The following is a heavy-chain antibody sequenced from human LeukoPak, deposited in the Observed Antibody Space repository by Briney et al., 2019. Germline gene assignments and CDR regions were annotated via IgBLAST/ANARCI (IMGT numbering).Heavy chain of an antibody. D-gene: IGHD5-18*01. J-gene: IGHJ4*02. V-gene: IGHV1-69*13. CDR1: GYTFSTYA. CDR3: ARALIQLWLFDY. Sequence: SVKVSCKASGYTFSTYAIHWVRQAPGQGLEWMGGIIPIFGTANYAQKFQGRVMITADESTSTAYMELSSLRSEDTAVYYCARALIQLWLFDYWGQGTLVTVSS. CDR2: IIPIFGTA.